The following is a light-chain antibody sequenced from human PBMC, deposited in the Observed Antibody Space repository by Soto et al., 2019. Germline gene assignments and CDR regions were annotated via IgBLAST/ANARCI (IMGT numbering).Light chain of an antibody. V-gene: IGKV3-20*01. Sequence: EIVLTQSPGTLSLSPGERATLSCRASESVYSTHLDWYQQKRGQAPRLLIYATSTRATGIPDRFSGSGSGTDFTLTISRLEPEDFAVYYCHQYGSSPYTFGQGTKLEIK. CDR3: HQYGSSPYT. CDR1: ESVYSTH. J-gene: IGKJ2*01. CDR2: ATS.